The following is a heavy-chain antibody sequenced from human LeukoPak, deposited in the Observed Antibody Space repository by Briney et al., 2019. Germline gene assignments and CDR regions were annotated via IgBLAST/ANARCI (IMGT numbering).Heavy chain of an antibody. Sequence: TSETLSLTCTVSGGSISSYYWSWIRQPPGKGLEWIGYIYYSGSTNYNPSLKSRVTISVDTSKNQFSLKLSSVTAADTAVYYCARGPAAAGSDYWSQGTLVTVSS. J-gene: IGHJ4*02. CDR2: IYYSGST. CDR3: ARGPAAAGSDY. V-gene: IGHV4-59*01. D-gene: IGHD6-13*01. CDR1: GGSISSYY.